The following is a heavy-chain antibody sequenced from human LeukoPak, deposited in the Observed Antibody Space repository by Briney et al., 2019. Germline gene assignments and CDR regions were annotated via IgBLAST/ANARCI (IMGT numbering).Heavy chain of an antibody. CDR1: GGTFSSYA. J-gene: IGHJ3*02. D-gene: IGHD5-12*01. CDR2: IIPIFGTA. Sequence: SVKVSCMASGGTFSSYAISWVRQAPRQGLESVGRIIPIFGTANYAQKFQGRVTLTADKSTSTAYMELSSLRSEDTAVYYCARGGIVATIGDAFDIWGQGTMVTVSS. CDR3: ARGGIVATIGDAFDI. V-gene: IGHV1-69*06.